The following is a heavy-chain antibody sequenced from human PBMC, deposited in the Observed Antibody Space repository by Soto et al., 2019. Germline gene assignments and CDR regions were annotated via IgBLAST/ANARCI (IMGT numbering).Heavy chain of an antibody. J-gene: IGHJ4*02. CDR3: ERKFPYYESSDGKFDY. Sequence: PSQTLSLTCAISGDSVSGNIAAWNWIRQSPSSGLEWLGMTYYRSKWYNDYAVSVKSRLTVTPDTSKNQFSLHLNSVTPEDTAVYFCERKFPYYESSDGKFDYWGQGAQVTVSS. CDR1: GDSVSGNIAA. D-gene: IGHD3-16*01. V-gene: IGHV6-1*01. CDR2: TYYRSKWYN.